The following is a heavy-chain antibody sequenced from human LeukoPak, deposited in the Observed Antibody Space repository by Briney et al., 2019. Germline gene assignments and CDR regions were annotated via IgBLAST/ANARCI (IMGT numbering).Heavy chain of an antibody. CDR3: ANGGSYLDS. CDR1: GYTFTGYY. D-gene: IGHD1-26*01. J-gene: IGHJ4*02. V-gene: IGHV1-2*06. CDR2: INPNSGGT. Sequence: ASVKVSCMASGYTFTGYYMHWVRQAPGQGLEWMGRINPNSGGTNYAQKFQGRVTMTRDTSISTAYMELSRLTSDDPAVYYGANGGSYLDSSGVGTLVTASP.